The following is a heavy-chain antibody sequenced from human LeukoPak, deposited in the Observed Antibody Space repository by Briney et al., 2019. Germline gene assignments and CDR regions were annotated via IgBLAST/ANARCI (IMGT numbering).Heavy chain of an antibody. Sequence: GGSLRLSCAASGFTFSSYGMNWVRQAPGKGLEWVSSISSSSSYIYYADSVKGRFTISRDNAKNSLYLQMNSLRAEDTAVYYCASSVVAGTDYWGQGTLVTVSS. D-gene: IGHD2-15*01. CDR1: GFTFSSYG. J-gene: IGHJ4*02. CDR3: ASSVVAGTDY. V-gene: IGHV3-21*01. CDR2: ISSSSSYI.